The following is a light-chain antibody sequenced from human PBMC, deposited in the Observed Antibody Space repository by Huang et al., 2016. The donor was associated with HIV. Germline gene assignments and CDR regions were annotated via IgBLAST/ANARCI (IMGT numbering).Light chain of an antibody. CDR2: DTS. V-gene: IGKV3-11*01. Sequence: IVLKQSPATLSWFAGERVTLSCRAIQSVGNYIAWYQQQPGQSPILLIYDTSNRATGTPVTFSGSGSGTDFALTISNLESEDFAVYYCQQRSSGVTFGGGTKVQVK. J-gene: IGKJ4*01. CDR1: QSVGNY. CDR3: QQRSSGVT.